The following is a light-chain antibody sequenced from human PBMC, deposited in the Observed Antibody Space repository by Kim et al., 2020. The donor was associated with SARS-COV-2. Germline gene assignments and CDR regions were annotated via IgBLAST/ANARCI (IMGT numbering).Light chain of an antibody. CDR2: GAS. J-gene: IGKJ1*01. CDR1: QSVSGDY. V-gene: IGKV3-20*01. CDR3: QQYGTPPWT. Sequence: CLGEGAPPSSRGRQSVSGDYLGWCQQRPGHAPRVLVYGASTRATGTPDRVSGSGSGTDFTLTTRRLEREDFAEYFSQQYGTPPWTFGQGRKV.